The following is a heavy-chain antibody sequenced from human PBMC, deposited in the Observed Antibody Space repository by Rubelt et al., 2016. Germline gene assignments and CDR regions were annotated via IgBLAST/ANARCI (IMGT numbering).Heavy chain of an antibody. Sequence: QVQLQESGPGLVKPSETLSLTCTVSGGSISSSSYYWGWIRQPPGKGLEWIGSFCYSGSTYYNPSLKSRLTISVDTSKNQISLKLSSVTAADTAVYYCARSWAWTARKDAFDIWGQGTMVTVSS. V-gene: IGHV4-39*07. CDR3: ARSWAWTARKDAFDI. CDR1: GGSISSSSYY. J-gene: IGHJ3*02. D-gene: IGHD6-6*01. CDR2: FCYSGST.